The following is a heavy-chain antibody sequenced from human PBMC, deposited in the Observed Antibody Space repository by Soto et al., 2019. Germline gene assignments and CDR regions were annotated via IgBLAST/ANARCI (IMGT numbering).Heavy chain of an antibody. J-gene: IGHJ4*02. Sequence: GASVKVSCKASGYTFTSYDINWVRQATGQGLEWMGWMNPNSGNTGYAQKFQGRVTMTRNTSISTAYMELSSLRSEDTAVYYCARGRGPRDYIWGSYRRYLDYWGQGTLVTVSS. CDR1: GYTFTSYD. CDR2: MNPNSGNT. CDR3: ARGRGPRDYIWGSYRRYLDY. D-gene: IGHD3-16*02. V-gene: IGHV1-8*01.